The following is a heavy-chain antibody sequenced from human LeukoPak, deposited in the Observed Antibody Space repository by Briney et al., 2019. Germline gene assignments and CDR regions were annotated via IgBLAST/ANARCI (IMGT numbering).Heavy chain of an antibody. D-gene: IGHD3-10*01. V-gene: IGHV1-2*02. Sequence: ASVKVSCKASGYTFTGYYMHWVRQAPGQGLGWMGWINPNSGGTNYAQKFQGRVTMTRDTSISTAYMELSRLRSDDTAVYYCASEYYYGSGTSGHYYYGMDVWGQGTTVTVSS. CDR3: ASEYYYGSGTSGHYYYGMDV. CDR1: GYTFTGYY. CDR2: INPNSGGT. J-gene: IGHJ6*02.